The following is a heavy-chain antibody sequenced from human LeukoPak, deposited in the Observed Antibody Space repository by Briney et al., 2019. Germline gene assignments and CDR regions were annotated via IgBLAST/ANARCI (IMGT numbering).Heavy chain of an antibody. J-gene: IGHJ4*02. Sequence: GGSLRLSCAASGFTFSSYWMSWVRQAPGKGLEWVSAISGSGGSTYYADSVKGRFTISRDNSKNTLYLQMNSLRAEDTAVYYYAKDWGYFDWLPTPDYFDYWGQGTLVTVSS. V-gene: IGHV3-23*01. CDR2: ISGSGGST. CDR1: GFTFSSYW. CDR3: AKDWGYFDWLPTPDYFDY. D-gene: IGHD3-9*01.